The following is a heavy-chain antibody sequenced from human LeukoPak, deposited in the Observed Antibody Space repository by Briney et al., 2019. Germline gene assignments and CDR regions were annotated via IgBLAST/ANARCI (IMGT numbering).Heavy chain of an antibody. V-gene: IGHV3-48*01. D-gene: IGHD3-10*01. Sequence: PGRSLRLSCTASGFSFGEYAMSWVRQAPGKGLEWVSYISSSSSTIYYADSVKGRFTISRDNAKNSLYLQMNSLRAEDTAVYYCARDPTYYYGSGSQFDYWGQGTLVTVYS. CDR3: ARDPTYYYGSGSQFDY. CDR2: ISSSSSTI. CDR1: GFSFGEYA. J-gene: IGHJ4*02.